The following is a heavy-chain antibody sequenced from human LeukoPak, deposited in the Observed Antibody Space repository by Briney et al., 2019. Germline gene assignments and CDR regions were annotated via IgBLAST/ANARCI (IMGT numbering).Heavy chain of an antibody. V-gene: IGHV3-23*01. CDR3: AKGGGLIDY. CDR1: GFTFSSYG. D-gene: IGHD4-23*01. J-gene: IGHJ4*02. Sequence: PGGSLRLSCAASGFTFSSYGMSWVRQAPGKGLEWVSAISNSGAGTYYADSVKGRFTISRDNSKSTLYLQMNSLRAEDMAIYYCAKGGGLIDYWGQGTLVTVSS. CDR2: ISNSGAGT.